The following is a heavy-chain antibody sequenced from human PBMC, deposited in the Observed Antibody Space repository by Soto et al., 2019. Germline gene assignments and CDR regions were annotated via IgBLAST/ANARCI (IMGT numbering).Heavy chain of an antibody. CDR3: ATRTDYYYGSGSLGGMDV. CDR1: GGSISSGAYY. V-gene: IGHV4-31*03. CDR2: IYYSGST. D-gene: IGHD3-10*01. J-gene: IGHJ6*02. Sequence: QVQLQEWGPGLVKPSQTLSLTCTVSGGSISSGAYYWSWIRQHPGKGLEWIGYIYYSGSTYYNPSLKSRVTISVDTSKNQFSLKLSSVTAADTAVYYCATRTDYYYGSGSLGGMDVWGQGTTVTVSS.